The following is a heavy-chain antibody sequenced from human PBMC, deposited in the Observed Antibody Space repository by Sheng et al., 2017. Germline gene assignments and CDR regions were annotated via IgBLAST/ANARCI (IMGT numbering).Heavy chain of an antibody. CDR1: GDSISSSSYF. Sequence: QLQLQESGPGLVKPSETLSLTCTVSGDSISSSSYFWGWIRQPPGKGWSGLDASLIVGAPTTTRPSRVEPPYQPTRPRPVLPEMSSVTAADTAVYYCARAGQRYHWNSPXDYWGQGTPGHRLL. D-gene: IGHD1-7*01. J-gene: IGHJ4*02. CDR3: ARAGQRYHWNSPXDY. V-gene: IGHV4-39*07. CDR2: SLIVGAP.